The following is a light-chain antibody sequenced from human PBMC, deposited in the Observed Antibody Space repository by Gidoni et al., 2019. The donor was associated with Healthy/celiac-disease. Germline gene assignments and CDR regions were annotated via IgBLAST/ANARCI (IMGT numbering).Light chain of an antibody. Sequence: QSVLTQPPPASGTPGQRVTISCSGSSSNIGSNTVNWYQQLPGTAPKRLIYSNHQRPSGDPDRFSGSESGTSAALAISGLQSEDEADYYCAAWNDSLNGYVVFGGGTELTVL. CDR1: SSNIGSNT. CDR3: AAWNDSLNGYVV. V-gene: IGLV1-44*01. CDR2: SNH. J-gene: IGLJ2*01.